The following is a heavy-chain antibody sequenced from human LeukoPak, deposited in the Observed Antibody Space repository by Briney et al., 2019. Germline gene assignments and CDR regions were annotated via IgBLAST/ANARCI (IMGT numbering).Heavy chain of an antibody. CDR2: IWYDGSNK. CDR1: GFTFNSYG. V-gene: IGHV3-33*01. Sequence: PGGSLRLSCATSGFTFNSYGMHWVRQAPGKGLEWVAVIWYDGSNKYYADSVKGRFTISRDNSKNTLYLQMNSLRAEDTAVYYCARDFNTGDATPDYWGQGTLVTVSS. D-gene: IGHD4-17*01. J-gene: IGHJ4*02. CDR3: ARDFNTGDATPDY.